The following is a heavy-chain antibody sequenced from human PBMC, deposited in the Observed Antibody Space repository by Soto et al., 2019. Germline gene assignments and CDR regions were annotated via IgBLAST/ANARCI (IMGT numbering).Heavy chain of an antibody. CDR1: GFTFSSYS. CDR2: ISSSSSYI. D-gene: IGHD5-18*01. V-gene: IGHV3-21*01. J-gene: IGHJ4*02. CDR3: ARDYSSYGPLDY. Sequence: GGSLRLSCAASGFTFSSYSMNWVRQAPGKGLEWVSSISSSSSYIYYADSVKGRFTISRDNAKNSLYLQMNSLRAEDTAVYYCARDYSSYGPLDYWGQGTLVTVSS.